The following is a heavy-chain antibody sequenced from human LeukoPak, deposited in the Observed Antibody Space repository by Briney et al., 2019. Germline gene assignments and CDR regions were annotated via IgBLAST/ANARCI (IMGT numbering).Heavy chain of an antibody. V-gene: IGHV4-59*04. Sequence: SETLSLTCTVSGGSISSYYWSWIRQPAGKGLEWIGSIYHSGRTFYNPSLKSRVTISVDTSKNQFSLKLTSVTAADTAVYYCALRRAAAGFDYWGQGTLVTVSS. CDR2: IYHSGRT. D-gene: IGHD6-13*01. CDR1: GGSISSYY. J-gene: IGHJ4*02. CDR3: ALRRAAAGFDY.